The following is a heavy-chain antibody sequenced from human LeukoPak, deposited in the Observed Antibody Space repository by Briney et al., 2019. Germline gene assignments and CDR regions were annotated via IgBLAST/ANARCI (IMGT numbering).Heavy chain of an antibody. CDR1: GWSFNDHY. J-gene: IGHJ5*02. D-gene: IGHD2-2*01. CDR3: ARGQVPAARGYNWFDP. V-gene: IGHV4-34*01. Sequence: SETLSLTCAVYGWSFNDHYWNWIRQPPGKGLEWIGEINARGDTNFNPSLKSRVTISVDASKNQFSLTLRSMIAADTAVYYCARGQVPAARGYNWFDPWGQGTLVTVSS. CDR2: INARGDT.